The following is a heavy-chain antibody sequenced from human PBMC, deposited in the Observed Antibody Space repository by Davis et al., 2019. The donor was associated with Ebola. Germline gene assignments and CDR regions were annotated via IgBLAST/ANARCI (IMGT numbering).Heavy chain of an antibody. Sequence: GESLKISCAASGFTFSSYSMNWVRQAPGKGLEWVSSISSSSSYIYYADSVKGRFTISRDNAKNTLYLQMNSLRAEDTAVYYCARDSEYYDFWSGYYTYYYYGMDVWGQGTTVTVSS. CDR2: ISSSSSYI. CDR1: GFTFSSYS. V-gene: IGHV3-21*01. J-gene: IGHJ6*02. D-gene: IGHD3-3*01. CDR3: ARDSEYYDFWSGYYTYYYYGMDV.